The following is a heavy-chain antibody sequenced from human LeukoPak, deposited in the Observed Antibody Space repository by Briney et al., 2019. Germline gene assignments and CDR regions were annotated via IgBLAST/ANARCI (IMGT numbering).Heavy chain of an antibody. CDR2: ISGSGGST. Sequence: GGSLRLSCAASGFTFSSYAMSWVRQAPGKGLEWVSAISGSGGSTYYADSVKGRFTISRDNSKNTLYLQMNSLRAEDTAVYYCARYSSSWYDSFDCWGQGTLVTVSS. J-gene: IGHJ4*02. D-gene: IGHD6-13*01. V-gene: IGHV3-23*01. CDR1: GFTFSSYA. CDR3: ARYSSSWYDSFDC.